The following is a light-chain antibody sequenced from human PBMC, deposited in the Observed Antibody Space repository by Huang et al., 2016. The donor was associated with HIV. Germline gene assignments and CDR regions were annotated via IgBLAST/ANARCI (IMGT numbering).Light chain of an antibody. J-gene: IGKJ4*01. CDR3: QQYHDWPPLT. V-gene: IGKV3-15*01. CDR2: AAS. CDR1: QSVSNN. Sequence: EIVLTQSPATLSVSPGESATLSCRASQSVSNNLAWYQQKPGQAPRLLIYAASTRATGIPGRVSGSVSGTEFTRTISSLQSEDFAVYYCQQYHDWPPLTFGGGTKVEIK.